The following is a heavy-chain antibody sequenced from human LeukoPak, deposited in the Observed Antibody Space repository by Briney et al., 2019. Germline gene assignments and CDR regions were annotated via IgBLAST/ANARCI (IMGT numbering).Heavy chain of an antibody. V-gene: IGHV3-7*01. Sequence: GGSLRLSCAASEFIFSNYWMSWVRQAPGKGLEWVANIKQDGSEKNYVDSVKGRFTISRDNANNSLYLQMNSLRAEDKAVYYCARDGDIAAADPSFDMDVWGKGTTVTVSS. CDR2: IKQDGSEK. J-gene: IGHJ6*03. D-gene: IGHD6-13*01. CDR1: EFIFSNYW. CDR3: ARDGDIAAADPSFDMDV.